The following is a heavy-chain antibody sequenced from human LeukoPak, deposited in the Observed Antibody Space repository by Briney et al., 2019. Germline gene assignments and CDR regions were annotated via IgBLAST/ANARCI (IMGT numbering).Heavy chain of an antibody. CDR3: ARGGYSYGYPWFDP. V-gene: IGHV4-30-4*01. D-gene: IGHD5-18*01. Sequence: PSETLSLTCTVSGGSISSGDYYWSWIRQPPGKGLEWIGYIYYSGSTYYNPSLKGRVTISVDTSKNQLSLKLSSVTAADTAVYYCARGGYSYGYPWFDPWGQGTLVTVSS. J-gene: IGHJ5*02. CDR2: IYYSGST. CDR1: GGSISSGDYY.